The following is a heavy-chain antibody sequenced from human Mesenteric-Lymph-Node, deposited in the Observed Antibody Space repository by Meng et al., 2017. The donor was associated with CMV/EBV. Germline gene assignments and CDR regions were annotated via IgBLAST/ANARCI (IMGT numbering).Heavy chain of an antibody. CDR3: AKGKYELIYSFDY. D-gene: IGHD5-12*01. Sequence: GESLKISCAASGFTFDNYGMSWVRQAPGKGLEWVSLIFGSGSKTYYAVSMKGRFTISRENSKNMLYLQINNVRAEDTAVYYCAKGKYELIYSFDYWGQRTLVTVSS. CDR1: GFTFDNYG. J-gene: IGHJ4*02. V-gene: IGHV3-23*03. CDR2: IFGSGSKT.